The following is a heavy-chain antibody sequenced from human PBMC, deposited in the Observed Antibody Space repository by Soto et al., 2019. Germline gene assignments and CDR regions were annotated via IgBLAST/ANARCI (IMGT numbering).Heavy chain of an antibody. CDR3: ARTDGDYDFWSDNWFDP. D-gene: IGHD3-3*01. J-gene: IGHJ5*02. Sequence: PSETLSLTCAVSGGSISSSNWWSWVRQPPGKGLEWIGEIYHSGSTNYNPSLKSRVTISVDKSKNQFSLKLSSLRSEDTAVYYCARTDGDYDFWSDNWFDPWGQGTLVTVSS. CDR2: IYHSGST. CDR1: GGSISSSNW. V-gene: IGHV4-4*02.